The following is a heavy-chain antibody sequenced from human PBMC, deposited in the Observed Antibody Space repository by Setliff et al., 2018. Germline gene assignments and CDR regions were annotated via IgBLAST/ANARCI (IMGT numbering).Heavy chain of an antibody. J-gene: IGHJ4*02. Sequence: PSETLSLTCTVSGYSISSGYYWGWIRQPPGKGLEWIGSIYHSGSTYYNPSLKSRVTISVDTSKNQFSLKLSSVTAADTDVYYCWHYGSGSYYNHPSDYWGQGTLVTVSS. D-gene: IGHD3-10*01. CDR1: GYSISSGYY. CDR2: IYHSGST. V-gene: IGHV4-38-2*02. CDR3: WHYGSGSYYNHPSDY.